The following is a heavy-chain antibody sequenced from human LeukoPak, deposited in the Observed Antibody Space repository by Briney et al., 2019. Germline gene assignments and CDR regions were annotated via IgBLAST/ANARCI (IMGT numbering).Heavy chain of an antibody. CDR3: ARMSTSSGKRTMTPMAYAFDI. J-gene: IGHJ3*02. V-gene: IGHV4-4*07. CDR2: IYTSGST. CDR1: GGSISSYY. D-gene: IGHD3-22*01. Sequence: SETLSLTCTVSGGSISSYYWSWIRQPAGKGLEWIGRIYTSGSTNYNPSLKSRVTMSVDTSKNQFSLKLSSVAAADTAVYYCARMSTSSGKRTMTPMAYAFDIWGQGTMVTVSS.